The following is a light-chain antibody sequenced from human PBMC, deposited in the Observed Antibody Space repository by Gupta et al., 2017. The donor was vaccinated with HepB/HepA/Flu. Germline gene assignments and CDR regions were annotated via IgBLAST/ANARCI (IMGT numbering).Light chain of an antibody. Sequence: QTVVTQEPSFSVSPGGTVTLTCGLSSGSVSTSYYASWYQQTPGQAPRTLIYSTNTRSSGVPDRFSGSILENKAALTITGAQADDESDYYCVLYMGGGIWVFGGGTKLTVL. J-gene: IGLJ3*02. V-gene: IGLV8-61*01. CDR3: VLYMGGGIWV. CDR2: STN. CDR1: SGSVSTSYY.